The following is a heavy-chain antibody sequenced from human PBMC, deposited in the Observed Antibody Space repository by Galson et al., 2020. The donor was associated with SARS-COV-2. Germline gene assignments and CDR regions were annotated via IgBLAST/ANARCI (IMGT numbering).Heavy chain of an antibody. V-gene: IGHV3-7*01. CDR3: ARTQIGIAVAGDFDY. CDR1: GFTFSSYW. D-gene: IGHD6-19*01. Sequence: GGSLRLSCAASGFTFSSYWMSWVRQAPGKGLEWVANIKQDGSEKYYVDSVKGRFTISRDNDKNSLYLQMNSLRAEDTAVYYCARTQIGIAVAGDFDYWGQGTLVTVSS. J-gene: IGHJ4*02. CDR2: IKQDGSEK.